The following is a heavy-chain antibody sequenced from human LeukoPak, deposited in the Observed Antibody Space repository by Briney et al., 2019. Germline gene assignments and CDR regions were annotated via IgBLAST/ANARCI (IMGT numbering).Heavy chain of an antibody. CDR1: GFTVGSYA. V-gene: IGHV3-13*01. D-gene: IGHD1-26*01. CDR2: LGIAGDT. CDR3: ARQKQSRGNFDY. Sequence: GGSLRLSCAASGFTVGSYAMHWVRQPIGKGLEWVSALGIAGDTFYPGSVKGRFTISRENAKNSLYLQMNSLRAEDTAMYYCARQKQSRGNFDYWGQGTLVTVSS. J-gene: IGHJ4*02.